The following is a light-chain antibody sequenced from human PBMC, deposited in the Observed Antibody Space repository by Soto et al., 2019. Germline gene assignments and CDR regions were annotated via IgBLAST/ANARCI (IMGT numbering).Light chain of an antibody. CDR1: QSVSSSY. V-gene: IGKV3-20*01. CDR3: QQYGSSPT. J-gene: IGKJ1*01. Sequence: EIVLTQSPGTLSLSPGERATLSCRSSQSVSSSYLAWYQQKPGQAPRLLIYDVSSRATGIPDRFSGSGSGTDFSLTISRLAPEDFAVYYCQQYGSSPTFGQGTKVDIK. CDR2: DVS.